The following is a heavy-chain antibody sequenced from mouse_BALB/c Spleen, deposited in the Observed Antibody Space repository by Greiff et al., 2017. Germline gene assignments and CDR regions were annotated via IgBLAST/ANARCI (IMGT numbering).Heavy chain of an antibody. Sequence: VKLVESGAELVRPGSSVKISCKASGYAFSSYWMNWVKQRPGQGLEWIGQIYPGDGDTNYNGKFKGKATLTADKSSSTAYMQLSSLTSEDSAVYFCARGGERFAYWGQGTLVTVSA. CDR2: IYPGDGDT. CDR1: GYAFSSYW. CDR3: ARGGERFAY. J-gene: IGHJ3*01. V-gene: IGHV1-80*01.